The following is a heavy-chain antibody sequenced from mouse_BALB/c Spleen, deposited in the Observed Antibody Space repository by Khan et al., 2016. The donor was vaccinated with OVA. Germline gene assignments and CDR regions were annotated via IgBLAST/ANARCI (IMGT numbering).Heavy chain of an antibody. CDR1: GYTFTDYY. CDR2: ISPGSGAT. CDR3: ARRNYVGYTLAY. J-gene: IGHJ3*01. Sequence: QVQLKQSGAELARPGASVKLSCKASGYTFTDYYINWVKQRTGQGLEWIGEISPGSGATYYNERFKGKATLTADKSSSPAYMHLSSLTSEASAVDFCARRNYVGYTLAYWGKGTLVTVSA. D-gene: IGHD1-2*01. V-gene: IGHV1-77*01.